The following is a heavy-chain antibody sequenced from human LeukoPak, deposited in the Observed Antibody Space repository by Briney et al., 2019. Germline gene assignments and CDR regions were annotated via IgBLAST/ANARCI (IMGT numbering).Heavy chain of an antibody. CDR2: MHTSGST. D-gene: IGHD1-26*01. CDR3: ARWDGSYSPYFDY. CDR1: GGSISNYY. J-gene: IGHJ4*02. Sequence: PSETLSLTCTVSGGSISNYYWNWIRQPAGKGLEWIGRMHTSGSTNYNPSLKSRVTMSVDTSKNQFSLKLTSVTAADTAVYYCARWDGSYSPYFDYWGQGTLVTVSS. V-gene: IGHV4-4*07.